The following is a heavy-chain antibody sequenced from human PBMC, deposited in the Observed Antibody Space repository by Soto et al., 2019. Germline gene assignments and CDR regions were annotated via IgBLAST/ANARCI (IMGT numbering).Heavy chain of an antibody. CDR3: TRSFRHFGGARNYFDY. Sequence: PSETLSLTCTVSGGSISSYYWGWIRQPPGKGLEWIGYIYYSGSTNYNPSLKSRVTISVDTSKNQFSLKLSSVTAADTAVYYCTRSFRHFGGARNYFDYWGQGTLVTVSS. CDR1: GGSISSYY. D-gene: IGHD3-3*01. CDR2: IYYSGST. V-gene: IGHV4-59*08. J-gene: IGHJ4*02.